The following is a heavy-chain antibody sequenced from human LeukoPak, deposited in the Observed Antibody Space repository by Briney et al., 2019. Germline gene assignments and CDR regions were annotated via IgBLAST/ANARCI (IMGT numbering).Heavy chain of an antibody. J-gene: IGHJ4*02. CDR1: GYTFTTYS. V-gene: IGHV7-4-1*02. Sequence: ASVKVSCKASGYTFTTYSINWVRQAPGQGLEWMGWIYTHTGNPTYAQGFTGRFVFSLDTSVSTAYLQISSLKAEDTAVYYCARLSRDSSGPFDYWGQGTLVTVSS. CDR3: ARLSRDSSGPFDY. CDR2: IYTHTGNP. D-gene: IGHD3-22*01.